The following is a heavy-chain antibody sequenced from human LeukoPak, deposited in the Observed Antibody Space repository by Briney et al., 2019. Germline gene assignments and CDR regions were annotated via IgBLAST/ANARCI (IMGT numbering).Heavy chain of an antibody. V-gene: IGHV1-18*01. CDR2: ISAYNGNT. D-gene: IGHD6-13*01. CDR3: ARGSSSWYYFDY. J-gene: IGHJ4*02. CDR1: GYTFTSYG. Sequence: ASVKLSCKASGYTFTSYGISWVRQAPGQGLEWMGWISAYNGNTNYAQKLQGRVTMTTDTSTTTACMKLRSLRSDDTAVYYCARGSSSWYYFDYWGQGTLVTVSS.